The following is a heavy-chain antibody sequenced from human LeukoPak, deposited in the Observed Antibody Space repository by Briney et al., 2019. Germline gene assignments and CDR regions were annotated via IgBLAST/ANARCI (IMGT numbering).Heavy chain of an antibody. CDR3: AKSYYYGSGSYCPFDY. CDR1: GFTFSSYA. CDR2: ISGSGGST. J-gene: IGHJ4*02. Sequence: GGALRLSCAASGFTFSSYAMSWVRQGPGEGGGGGSAISGSGGSTYYADSVKGRFTISRDNSKNTLYLQMNSLRAEDTAVYYCAKSYYYGSGSYCPFDYWGQGTLVTVSS. V-gene: IGHV3-23*01. D-gene: IGHD3-10*01.